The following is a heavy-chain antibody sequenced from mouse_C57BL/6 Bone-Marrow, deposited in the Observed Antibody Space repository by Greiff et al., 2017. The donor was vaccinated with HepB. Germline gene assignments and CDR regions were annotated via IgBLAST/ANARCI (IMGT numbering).Heavy chain of an antibody. CDR1: GYTFTSYG. CDR2: IYPRSGNT. CDR3: ARSRRVLRAY. Sequence: VQLQQSGAELARPGASVKLSCKASGYTFTSYGISWVKQSTGQGLEWIGEIYPRSGNTYYNEKFKGKATLTADNSSSTAYMEVGSLTSEDSAVYFCARSRRVLRAYWGQGTTLTVSS. J-gene: IGHJ2*01. D-gene: IGHD1-1*01. V-gene: IGHV1-81*01.